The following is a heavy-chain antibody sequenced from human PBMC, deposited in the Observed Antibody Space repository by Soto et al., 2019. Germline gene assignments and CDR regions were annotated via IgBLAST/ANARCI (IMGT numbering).Heavy chain of an antibody. Sequence: SETLSLTCTVSGGSISSGDYYWSWIRQPPGKGLEWIGYIYYSGSTYYNPSLKSRVTISVDTSKNQFSLKLSSVTAADTAVYYCARDQRYCSRTSCYEWFDPWGQGTLVTVSS. CDR2: IYYSGST. V-gene: IGHV4-30-4*01. CDR1: GGSISSGDYY. D-gene: IGHD2-2*01. CDR3: ARDQRYCSRTSCYEWFDP. J-gene: IGHJ5*02.